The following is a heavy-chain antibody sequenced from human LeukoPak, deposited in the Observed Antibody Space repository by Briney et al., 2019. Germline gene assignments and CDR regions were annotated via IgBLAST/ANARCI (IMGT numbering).Heavy chain of an antibody. V-gene: IGHV3-64*01. Sequence: GGSLRLSCAASGFTFSYYAMHWVRQAPGKGLEYVSAISSDGGSTYYANSVKGRFTISRDNAKNSLFLQMNSLRAEDTAVYYCARVWPYSGRYYAYGYWGQGTLVTVSS. CDR1: GFTFSYYA. CDR3: ARVWPYSGRYYAYGY. J-gene: IGHJ4*02. CDR2: ISSDGGST. D-gene: IGHD1-26*01.